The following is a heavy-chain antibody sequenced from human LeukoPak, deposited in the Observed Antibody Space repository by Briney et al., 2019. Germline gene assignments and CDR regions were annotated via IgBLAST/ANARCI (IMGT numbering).Heavy chain of an antibody. CDR2: ISAYNGNT. Sequence: SVKVSCKASGYTFTSYGISWVRQAPGRGLEWMGWISAYNGNTNYAQKLQGRVTMTTDTSTSTAYMELRSLRSDDTAVYYCARGAYSSSSTGINNWFDPWGQGTLVTVSS. J-gene: IGHJ5*02. CDR1: GYTFTSYG. V-gene: IGHV1-18*01. D-gene: IGHD6-6*01. CDR3: ARGAYSSSSTGINNWFDP.